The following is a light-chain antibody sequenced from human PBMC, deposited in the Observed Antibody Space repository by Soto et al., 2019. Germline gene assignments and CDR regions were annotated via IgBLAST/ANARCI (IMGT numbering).Light chain of an antibody. CDR3: SSHTTSGSLV. J-gene: IGLJ2*01. V-gene: IGLV2-14*01. CDR2: DVS. Sequence: QSAVTQPASVSGSPGQSITISCTGTSSDVGGYNYVSWYQQHPGKAPKLMIYDVSNRPSGVSNRFSGSKSGNTASLTISGLQAEDEADYYCSSHTTSGSLVFGGGAKVTVL. CDR1: SSDVGGYNY.